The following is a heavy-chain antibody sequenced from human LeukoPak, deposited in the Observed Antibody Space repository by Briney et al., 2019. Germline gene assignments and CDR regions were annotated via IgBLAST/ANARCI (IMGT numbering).Heavy chain of an antibody. CDR3: ARGRGVRGVISDY. CDR2: IKQDGSEK. J-gene: IGHJ4*02. Sequence: PGGSLRLSCAAPGFTFSSYWMSWFRQAPGKGLEWVANIKQDGSEKYYVDSVKGRSTISRDNAKNSLYLQMNSLRAEDTAVYYCARGRGVRGVISDYWGQGTLVTVSS. V-gene: IGHV3-7*01. CDR1: GFTFSSYW. D-gene: IGHD3-10*01.